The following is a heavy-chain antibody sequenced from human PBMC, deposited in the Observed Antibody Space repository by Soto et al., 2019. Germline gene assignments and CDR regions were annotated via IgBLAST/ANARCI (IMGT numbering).Heavy chain of an antibody. CDR2: MNPNSGNT. CDR1: GYTFTSYD. CDR3: ARAPIRYSSGYTTTQAFDI. D-gene: IGHD6-19*01. J-gene: IGHJ3*02. V-gene: IGHV1-8*01. Sequence: ASVKVSCKASGYTFTSYDINWVRQATGQGLEWMGWMNPNSGNTGYAQKFQGRVTMTRNTSISTAYMELSSLRSEDTAVYYCARAPIRYSSGYTTTQAFDIWGQGTMVT.